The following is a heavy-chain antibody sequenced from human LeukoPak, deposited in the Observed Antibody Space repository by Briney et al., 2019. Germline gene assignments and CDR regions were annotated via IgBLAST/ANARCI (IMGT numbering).Heavy chain of an antibody. D-gene: IGHD3-22*01. J-gene: IGHJ4*02. CDR3: ARDRHYYDSGSFDY. V-gene: IGHV3-9*01. Sequence: PGRSLRLSCAASGFTFDDYAMHWVRQAPGKGLEWVSGISWNSGTIGYADSVKGRFTISRDNAKNSLYLQMNSLRAEDTAVYYCARDRHYYDSGSFDYWGQGTLVTVSS. CDR1: GFTFDDYA. CDR2: ISWNSGTI.